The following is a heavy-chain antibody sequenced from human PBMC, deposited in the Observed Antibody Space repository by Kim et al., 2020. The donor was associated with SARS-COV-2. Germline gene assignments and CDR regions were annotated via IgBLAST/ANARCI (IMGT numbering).Heavy chain of an antibody. CDR3: ASPDSPWRSVSRKGYYYGMDV. CDR2: INHSGST. CDR1: GGSFSGYY. Sequence: SETLSLTCAVYGGSFSGYYWSWIRQPPGKGLEWIGEINHSGSTNYNPSLKSRVTISVDTSKNQFSLKLSSVTAADTAVYYCASPDSPWRSVSRKGYYYGMDVWGQGTTVTVSS. V-gene: IGHV4-34*01. J-gene: IGHJ6*02. D-gene: IGHD2-15*01.